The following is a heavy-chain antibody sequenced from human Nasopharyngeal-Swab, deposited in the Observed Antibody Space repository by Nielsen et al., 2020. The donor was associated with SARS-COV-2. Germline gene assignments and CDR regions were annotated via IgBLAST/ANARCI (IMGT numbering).Heavy chain of an antibody. D-gene: IGHD6-19*01. V-gene: IGHV4-39*07. J-gene: IGHJ4*02. CDR1: GGSISSSSYY. CDR2: IYYSEST. CDR3: ARLLAVAGTYDY. Sequence: ESLKISCTVSGGSISSSSYYWGWIRQPPGKGLEWIGSIYYSESTYYTPSLKSRVTISVDTSKNQFSLKLSSVTAADTAVYYCARLLAVAGTYDYWGQGTLVTVSS.